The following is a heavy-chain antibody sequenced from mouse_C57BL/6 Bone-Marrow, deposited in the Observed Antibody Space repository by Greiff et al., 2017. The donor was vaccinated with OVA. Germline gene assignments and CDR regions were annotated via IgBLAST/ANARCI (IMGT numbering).Heavy chain of an antibody. V-gene: IGHV1-81*01. CDR3: ARGGEKLCRYYFDY. J-gene: IGHJ2*01. D-gene: IGHD1-1*02. CDR2: IYPRSGNT. CDR1: GYTFTSYG. Sequence: QVQLQQSGAELARPGASVKLSCKASGYTFTSYGISWVKQRTGQGLEWIGEIYPRSGNTYYNEKFKGKATLTADKSSSTAYMELRSLTSEDSAVYFCARGGEKLCRYYFDYWGQGTTLTVSS.